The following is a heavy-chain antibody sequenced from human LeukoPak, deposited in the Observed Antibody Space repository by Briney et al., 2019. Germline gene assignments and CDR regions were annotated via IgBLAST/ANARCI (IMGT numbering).Heavy chain of an antibody. Sequence: GASVKVLCKASGYTFTSYDIHWVRQACGQGFVGMGWMNPNRGNTGYAQKFQGRVTMTTNTSISTAYMELSSLRSEDTAVYYCARGGSGWSTPFGYWGQGTLVTVSS. D-gene: IGHD6-19*01. CDR2: MNPNRGNT. V-gene: IGHV1-8*01. CDR1: GYTFTSYD. J-gene: IGHJ4*02. CDR3: ARGGSGWSTPFGY.